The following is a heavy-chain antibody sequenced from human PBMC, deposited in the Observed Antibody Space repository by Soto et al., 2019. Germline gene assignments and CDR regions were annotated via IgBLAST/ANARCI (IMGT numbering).Heavy chain of an antibody. Sequence: PSETLSLTCTVSGGSISSSSYYWGWIRQPPGKGLEWIGSIYYSGSTYYNPSLKSRVTISVDTSKNQFSLKLSSVTAADTAVYYCARDRAVVAATDYWGQGTLVTVPS. CDR1: GGSISSSSYY. J-gene: IGHJ4*02. CDR2: IYYSGST. V-gene: IGHV4-39*02. CDR3: ARDRAVVAATDY. D-gene: IGHD2-15*01.